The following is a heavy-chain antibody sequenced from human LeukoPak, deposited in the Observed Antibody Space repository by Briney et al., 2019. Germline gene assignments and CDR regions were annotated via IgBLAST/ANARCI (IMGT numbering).Heavy chain of an antibody. Sequence: SSETLSLTCTVSGGSISSYYWSWIRQPAGKGLEWIGRIETSGNTNYKPSLKSRVTISVDTSKNQFSLKLSSVTAADTAVYYCARTSTMVRGVITTYYFDYWGQGTLVTVSS. CDR1: GGSISSYY. CDR2: IETSGNT. V-gene: IGHV4-4*07. J-gene: IGHJ4*02. CDR3: ARTSTMVRGVITTYYFDY. D-gene: IGHD3-10*01.